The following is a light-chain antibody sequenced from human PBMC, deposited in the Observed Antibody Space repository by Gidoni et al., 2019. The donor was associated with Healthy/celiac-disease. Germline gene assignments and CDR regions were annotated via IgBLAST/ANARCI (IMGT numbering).Light chain of an antibody. CDR2: GAS. V-gene: IGKV3-15*01. CDR3: QQYNNWPLWT. CDR1: QSVSSN. Sequence: EIVITQSPATLSVSPGERATLSCRASQSVSSNLAWYQQKPGQAPRLLIYGASTRATGIPARFSGSGYGTEFTLTIRSLKSEDFAVYYCQQYNNWPLWTFGQGTKVEIK. J-gene: IGKJ1*01.